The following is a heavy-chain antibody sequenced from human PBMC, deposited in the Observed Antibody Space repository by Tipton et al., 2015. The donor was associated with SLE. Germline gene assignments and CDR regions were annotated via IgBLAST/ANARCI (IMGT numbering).Heavy chain of an antibody. V-gene: IGHV4-39*01. J-gene: IGHJ2*01. Sequence: TLSLTCTVSGGSISTSNYYWGWIRHPPGKGLEWIGNIYYSGSTHYNPSLKSRVAISVDTSINQFSLKMSSVTAADTAVYYCARKTFGDYIFDIWGRGALVTVSS. CDR3: ARKTFGDYIFDI. CDR1: GGSISTSNYY. D-gene: IGHD4-17*01. CDR2: IYYSGST.